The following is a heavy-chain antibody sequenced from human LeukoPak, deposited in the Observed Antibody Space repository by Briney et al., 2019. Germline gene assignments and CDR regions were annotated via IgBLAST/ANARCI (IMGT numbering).Heavy chain of an antibody. CDR2: IYYSGST. V-gene: IGHV4-59*01. CDR3: ARSGYYFYYFDY. CDR1: GGSISSYY. J-gene: IGHJ4*02. D-gene: IGHD3-22*01. Sequence: SETLSLTCTVSGGSISSYYWSWIRQPPGKGLEWIGYIYYSGSTNYNPSLKSRVTISVDTSKNQFSLKLSSVTAADTAVYYCARSGYYFYYFDYWGRGTLVTVSS.